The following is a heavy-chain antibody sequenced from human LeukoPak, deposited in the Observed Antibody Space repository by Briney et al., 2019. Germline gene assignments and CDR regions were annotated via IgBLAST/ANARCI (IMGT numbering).Heavy chain of an antibody. V-gene: IGHV3-53*01. CDR2: IYSGGST. J-gene: IGHJ4*02. CDR1: GFTVSTNY. Sequence: SGGSLRLSCAASGFTVSTNYMSWVRQAPGKGLEWVSVIYSGGSTYYADSVRGRFIISRDNSKNTLYLQMNSLRAEDTAVYYCARAPTGYWGQGTLVTVSS. CDR3: ARAPTGY.